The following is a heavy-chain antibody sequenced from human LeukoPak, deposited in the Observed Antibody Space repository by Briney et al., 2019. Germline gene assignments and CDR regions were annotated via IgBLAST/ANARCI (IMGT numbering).Heavy chain of an antibody. J-gene: IGHJ4*02. Sequence: ASVKVSCRASGYTFTNYDITWIRQAPGQGLEWMGYITPYNGNTKYAQKLQGRVTMTTDTSTSTAYMELRSLRSDDTAVYYCAREASSGAYNDYWGQGTLVTVSS. V-gene: IGHV1-18*01. CDR3: AREASSGAYNDY. CDR1: GYTFTNYD. CDR2: ITPYNGNT. D-gene: IGHD1-26*01.